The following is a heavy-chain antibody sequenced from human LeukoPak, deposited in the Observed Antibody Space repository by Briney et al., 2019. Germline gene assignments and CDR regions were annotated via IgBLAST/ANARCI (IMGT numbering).Heavy chain of an antibody. CDR3: ARDRGRSLFDY. CDR2: IYYSGST. Sequence: PSETLSLTCTVSGGSISSYYWSWIRQPPGKGLEWIGYIYYSGSTNYNPSLKSRVTISVDTFKNQFSLKLSSVTAADTAVYYCARDRGRSLFDYWGQGTLVTVSS. CDR1: GGSISSYY. J-gene: IGHJ4*02. D-gene: IGHD2-15*01. V-gene: IGHV4-59*01.